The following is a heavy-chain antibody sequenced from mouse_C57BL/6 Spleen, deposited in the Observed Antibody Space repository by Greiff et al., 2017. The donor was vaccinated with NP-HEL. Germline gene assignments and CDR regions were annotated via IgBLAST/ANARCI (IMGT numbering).Heavy chain of an antibody. V-gene: IGHV7-3*01. CDR3: ARYGAGTLAY. D-gene: IGHD4-1*01. Sequence: EVQVVESGGGLVQPGGSLSLSCAASGFTFTDYYMSWVRQPPGKALEWLGFIRNKANGYTTEYSASVKGRFTISRDNSQSILYLQMNALRAEDSATYYCARYGAGTLAYWGQGTLVTVSA. CDR2: IRNKANGYTT. CDR1: GFTFTDYY. J-gene: IGHJ3*01.